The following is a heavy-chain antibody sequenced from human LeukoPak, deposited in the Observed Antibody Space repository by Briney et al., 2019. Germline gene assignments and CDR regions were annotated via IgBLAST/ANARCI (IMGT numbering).Heavy chain of an antibody. D-gene: IGHD2-21*01. Sequence: GGSLRLSCAASGFTFSSYSMNWVRQAPGKGLEWVSSISSSSSYIYYADSVKGRFTISRDNSKNTLYLQMNSLRAEDTAVYYCAKAHIADAFDIWGQGTMVTVSS. CDR1: GFTFSSYS. CDR2: ISSSSSYI. J-gene: IGHJ3*02. CDR3: AKAHIADAFDI. V-gene: IGHV3-21*04.